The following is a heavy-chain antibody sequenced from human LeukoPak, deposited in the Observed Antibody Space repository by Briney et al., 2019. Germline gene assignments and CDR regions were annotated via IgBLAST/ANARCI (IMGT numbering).Heavy chain of an antibody. D-gene: IGHD1-26*01. J-gene: IGHJ4*02. Sequence: ASVKVSCKASGYTFTGYYMHWVRQAPGQGLEWMGWINPNSGGTNYAQKFQGRVTMTRDTSISTAYMELSRLRSDDTAVYYCATLQDWLLGGATTYCDYWGQGTLVTVSS. V-gene: IGHV1-2*02. CDR2: INPNSGGT. CDR3: ATLQDWLLGGATTYCDY. CDR1: GYTFTGYY.